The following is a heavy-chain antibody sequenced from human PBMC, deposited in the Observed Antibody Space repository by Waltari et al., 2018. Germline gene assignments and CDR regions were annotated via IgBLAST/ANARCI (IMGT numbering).Heavy chain of an antibody. Sequence: QVQLQESGPGLVKPSETLSLTCTVSGYSISRGYYWGWIRQPPGKGLEWIGSIYHSGSTYYNPFLKSRVTISVDTSKNQFSLKLSSVTAADTAVYYCASPIAAFDAFDIWGQGTMVTVSS. J-gene: IGHJ3*02. D-gene: IGHD6-6*01. V-gene: IGHV4-38-2*02. CDR2: IYHSGST. CDR3: ASPIAAFDAFDI. CDR1: GYSISRGYY.